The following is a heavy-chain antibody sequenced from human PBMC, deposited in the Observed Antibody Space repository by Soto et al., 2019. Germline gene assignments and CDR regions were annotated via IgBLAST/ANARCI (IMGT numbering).Heavy chain of an antibody. Sequence: QVQLVESGGGVVQPGKSLRLSCAGSGFTFSSYGMDWVRQAPGKGLEWVAVISYDGSNKYYADSVKGRFTISRDNSQNPLYLQMSGLRADDTAVYYCAKDRMGAGVRGYFDYWGQGTLVTVSS. CDR1: GFTFSSYG. J-gene: IGHJ4*02. D-gene: IGHD3-10*01. V-gene: IGHV3-30*18. CDR3: AKDRMGAGVRGYFDY. CDR2: ISYDGSNK.